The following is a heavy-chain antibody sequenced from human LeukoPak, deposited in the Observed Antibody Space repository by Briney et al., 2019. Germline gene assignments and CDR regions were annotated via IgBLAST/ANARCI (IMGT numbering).Heavy chain of an antibody. CDR2: ISSSGSTI. CDR1: GFTFSSYE. V-gene: IGHV3-48*03. CDR3: ARDLRPYYFDY. Sequence: GGSLRLSCAASGFTFSSYEMNWVRQAPGKGLEWVSYISSSGSTIYYADSVKGRFTISRDNAKNSLYLQMNSLRAEDTAVYYCARDLRPYYFDYWGQGTLVTVSS. J-gene: IGHJ4*02.